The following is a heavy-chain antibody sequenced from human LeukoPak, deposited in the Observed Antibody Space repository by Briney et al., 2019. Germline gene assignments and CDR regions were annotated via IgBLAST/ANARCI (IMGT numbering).Heavy chain of an antibody. CDR1: GGSFSGYY. Sequence: PSETLSLTCAVYGGSFSGYYWSWIRQPPGKGLEWIGEINHSGSTNYNPSLKSRVTISVDTSKNQFSLKLSSVTAADTAVYYCARRYSYINFDYWGQGTLVTVSS. J-gene: IGHJ4*02. CDR2: INHSGST. V-gene: IGHV4-34*01. D-gene: IGHD5-18*01. CDR3: ARRYSYINFDY.